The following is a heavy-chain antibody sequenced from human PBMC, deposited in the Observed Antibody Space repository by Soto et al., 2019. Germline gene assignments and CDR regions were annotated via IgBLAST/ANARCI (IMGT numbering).Heavy chain of an antibody. J-gene: IGHJ4*02. CDR3: ARDSLYSGVVIIHTH. V-gene: IGHV3-21*01. CDR1: GFTFSSYS. Sequence: EVQLVESGGGLVKPGGSLRLSCAASGFTFSSYSMNWVRQAPGKGLEWVSSISSSSSYIYYADSVKGRFTISRDNAKNSLYLQMNSLRAEDTAVYYCARDSLYSGVVIIHTHWGQGTLVTVSS. D-gene: IGHD3-3*01. CDR2: ISSSSSYI.